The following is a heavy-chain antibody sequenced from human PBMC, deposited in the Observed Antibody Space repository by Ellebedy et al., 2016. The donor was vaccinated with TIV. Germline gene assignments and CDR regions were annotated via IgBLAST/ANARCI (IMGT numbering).Heavy chain of an antibody. J-gene: IGHJ3*02. CDR1: GGTFSNYA. CDR3: ARGSCTNGVCYLSDAFDI. D-gene: IGHD2-8*01. V-gene: IGHV1-69*04. Sequence: AASVKVSCKASGGTFSNYAISWVRQAPGQGLEWMGRIIPILGIANYAQKFQGRVTITADKSTSTAYMELSSLRSEDTAVYYCARGSCTNGVCYLSDAFDIWGQGTMVTVSS. CDR2: IIPILGIA.